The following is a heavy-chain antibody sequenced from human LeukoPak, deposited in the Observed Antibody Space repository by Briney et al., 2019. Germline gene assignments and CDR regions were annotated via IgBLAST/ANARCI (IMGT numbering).Heavy chain of an antibody. CDR3: ARDWCYYDSSGYHCDAFDI. Sequence: PGGSLRLSCAASGFTFSSYSMNWVRQAPGKGLEWVSSISSSSSYIYYADSVKGRFTISRDNAKNSLYLQMNSLRAEDTAVYYCARDWCYYDSSGYHCDAFDIWGQGTMVTVSS. J-gene: IGHJ3*02. D-gene: IGHD3-22*01. CDR1: GFTFSSYS. CDR2: ISSSSSYI. V-gene: IGHV3-21*01.